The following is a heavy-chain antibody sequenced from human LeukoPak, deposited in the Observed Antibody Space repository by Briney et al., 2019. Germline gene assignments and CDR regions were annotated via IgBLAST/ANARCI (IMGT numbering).Heavy chain of an antibody. CDR2: IIPIFGTA. V-gene: IGHV1-69*13. J-gene: IGHJ4*02. CDR3: ARGTTGTRANPYYFDY. D-gene: IGHD1-1*01. Sequence: SVKVSCKASGGTXSSYAISWVRQAPGQGLEWMGGIIPIFGTANYAQKFQGRVTITADESTSTAYMELSSLRSEDTAVYYCARGTTGTRANPYYFDYWGQGTLVTVSS. CDR1: GGTXSSYA.